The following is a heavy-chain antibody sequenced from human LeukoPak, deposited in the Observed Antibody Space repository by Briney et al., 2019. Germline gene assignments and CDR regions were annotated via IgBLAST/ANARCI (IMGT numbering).Heavy chain of an antibody. CDR1: GASIVSSTHY. D-gene: IGHD4-23*01. CDR3: ARGATVAGPYNWFDP. J-gene: IGHJ5*02. CDR2: IYYSGST. V-gene: IGHV4-39*07. Sequence: SETLSLTCTVSGASIVSSTHYWGWIRQPPGEGLEWMGSIYYSGSTYYNPSLKSRVIISVDTSKNQFFLKLTSVTAADAAVYYCARGATVAGPYNWFDPWGQGTLVTVSS.